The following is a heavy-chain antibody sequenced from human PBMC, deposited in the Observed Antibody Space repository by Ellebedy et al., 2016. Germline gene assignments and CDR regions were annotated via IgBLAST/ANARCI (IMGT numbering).Heavy chain of an antibody. CDR2: ISGSGGST. CDR1: RFTFSSYA. J-gene: IGHJ4*02. Sequence: GESLKISCAASRFTFSSYAISWVRQAPGKGLEWVSAISGSGGSTYYADSVKGRFTISRDNSKNTLYLQMNSLRAEDTALYYCAKEAITFGGVFDYWGQGILVIVSS. V-gene: IGHV3-23*01. CDR3: AKEAITFGGVFDY. D-gene: IGHD3-16*01.